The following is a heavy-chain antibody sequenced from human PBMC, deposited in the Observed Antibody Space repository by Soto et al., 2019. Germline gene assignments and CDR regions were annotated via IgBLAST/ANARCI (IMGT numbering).Heavy chain of an antibody. CDR3: ARAFNWNYVPASYFDY. V-gene: IGHV1-2*04. CDR1: GYTFTGYY. D-gene: IGHD1-7*01. CDR2: INPNSGGT. J-gene: IGHJ4*02. Sequence: QVQLVQSGAEVKKPGASVKVSCKASGYTFTGYYMHWVRQAPGQGLEGMGWINPNSGGTNYAQKFQGCATMPRDTSISTAYMEPSRLRSDDTAVYYCARAFNWNYVPASYFDYWGQETLLTVSS.